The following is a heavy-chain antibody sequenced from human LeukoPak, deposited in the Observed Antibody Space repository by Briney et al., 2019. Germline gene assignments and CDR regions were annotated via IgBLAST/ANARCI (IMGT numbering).Heavy chain of an antibody. CDR3: ARDRGVTTLRYYYGMDV. Sequence: GRALRLSCAASGFIFSNYAMHWVRQAPGKGLEGVAAISYDGEHKYYADSVKGRFTISRDNSKNTLYVQMNSLRTEHTAVYYCARDRGVTTLRYYYGMDVWRQGTTVTVSS. D-gene: IGHD4-17*01. CDR2: ISYDGEHK. J-gene: IGHJ6*02. CDR1: GFIFSNYA. V-gene: IGHV3-30*04.